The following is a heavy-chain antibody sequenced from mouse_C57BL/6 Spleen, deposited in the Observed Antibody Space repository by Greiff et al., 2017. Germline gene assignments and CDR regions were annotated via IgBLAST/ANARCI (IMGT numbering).Heavy chain of an antibody. CDR3: TRGGGVVANFDY. Sequence: QVHVKQSGAELVRPGASVTLSCKASGYTFTDYEMHWVKQTPVHGLEWIGAIDPATGGTAYNQKFTGKAILTADKSSSTAYMELRSLTSEVSAVDNCTRGGGVVANFDYWGQGTTLTVSS. CDR2: IDPATGGT. D-gene: IGHD1-1*01. J-gene: IGHJ2*01. V-gene: IGHV1-15*01. CDR1: GYTFTDYE.